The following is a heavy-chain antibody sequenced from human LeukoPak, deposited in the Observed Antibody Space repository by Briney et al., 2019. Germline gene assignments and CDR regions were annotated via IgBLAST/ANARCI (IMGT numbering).Heavy chain of an antibody. J-gene: IGHJ4*02. V-gene: IGHV3-74*01. CDR1: GFTFSSYW. D-gene: IGHD4/OR15-4a*01. CDR2: INSDGSST. CDR3: ARRAGAYSHPYDY. Sequence: GGSLRLSCAASGFTFSSYWMHWVRQAPGKGLVWVSRINSDGSSTSYADSVKGRFTISRDNAKNTLYLQMNSLRAEDTAVYYCARRAGAYSHPYDYWGQGTLVTVSS.